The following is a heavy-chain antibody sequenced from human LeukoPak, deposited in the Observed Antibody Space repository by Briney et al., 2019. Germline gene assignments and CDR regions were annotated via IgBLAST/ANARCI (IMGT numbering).Heavy chain of an antibody. CDR3: ARGGSTSPQGLAEYFQH. D-gene: IGHD2-2*01. CDR1: GFTFTNYG. Sequence: GESLRLSCVASGFTFTNYGMHWVRQAPGKGLEWVAAILYDGSKKYYADSVKGRFSIYRDNSNYTLYLQMNSLRAEDTAVYYCARGGSTSPQGLAEYFQHWGQGTLVTVSS. V-gene: IGHV3-30*03. CDR2: ILYDGSKK. J-gene: IGHJ1*01.